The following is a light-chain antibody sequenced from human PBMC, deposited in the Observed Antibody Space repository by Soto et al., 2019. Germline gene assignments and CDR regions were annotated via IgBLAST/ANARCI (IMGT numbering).Light chain of an antibody. CDR3: QHYDHPPPFP. V-gene: IGKV1-33*01. Sequence: DIQMTQSPSSLSASVGDRVTITCQASQDIRKYVNWYQQKPGRAPRLLIYGASNLETGVPSRFSVSGYGTDFTFSISNMQPEDIASYYCQHYDHPPPFPLGAGTKVPLK. CDR2: GAS. CDR1: QDIRKY. J-gene: IGKJ3*01.